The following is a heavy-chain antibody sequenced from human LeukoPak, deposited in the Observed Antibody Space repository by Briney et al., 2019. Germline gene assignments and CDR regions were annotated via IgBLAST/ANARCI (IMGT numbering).Heavy chain of an antibody. CDR1: GYMFSDYY. Sequence: GGSLRLSCAASGYMFSDYYMSWIRQAPEKGLEWLSYISHSGSTIYYADSVKGRFTVSRDNAKSSLYLQMNSLRAEDTAVYYCARRVAAAGTHYYYMDVWGKGTTVTVSS. CDR2: ISHSGSTI. J-gene: IGHJ6*03. D-gene: IGHD6-13*01. CDR3: ARRVAAAGTHYYYMDV. V-gene: IGHV3-11*04.